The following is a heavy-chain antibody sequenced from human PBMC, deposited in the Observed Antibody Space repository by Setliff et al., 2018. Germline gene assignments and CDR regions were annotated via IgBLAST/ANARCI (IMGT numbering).Heavy chain of an antibody. CDR2: IYTSGST. D-gene: IGHD3-10*01. V-gene: IGHV4-61*02. CDR1: GASLRSGSNY. J-gene: IGHJ5*02. Sequence: SETLSLTCTVSGASLRSGSNYWGWFRQPAGKGLEWIGRIYTSGSTNYNPSLKSRVTISVDTSKNQFSLKLSSVTAADTAVYYCARASYGWGSHYKIKWFDPWGQGTLVTVSS. CDR3: ARASYGWGSHYKIKWFDP.